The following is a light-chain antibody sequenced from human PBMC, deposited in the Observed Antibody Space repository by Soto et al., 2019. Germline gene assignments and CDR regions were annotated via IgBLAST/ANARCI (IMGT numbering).Light chain of an antibody. V-gene: IGKV2-28*01. Sequence: EIVMTQSPLYLPVTPGEPASISCRSSQSLRNGDGADSLDWYLQKPGQSPQLLIYLASTRASGVPDRFSGSGTGTEFTLTISSLESDDVGIYYCMQALQTPFTFGPGTKVDVK. J-gene: IGKJ3*01. CDR3: MQALQTPFT. CDR2: LAS. CDR1: QSLRNGDGADS.